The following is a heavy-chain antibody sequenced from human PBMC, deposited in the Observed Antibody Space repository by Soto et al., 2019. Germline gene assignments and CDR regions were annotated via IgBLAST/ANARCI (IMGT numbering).Heavy chain of an antibody. CDR1: GYTFTNYD. V-gene: IGHV1-8*01. CDR2: VKPNSGYT. J-gene: IGHJ4*02. CDR3: ARSYSYGWNEY. D-gene: IGHD5-18*01. Sequence: ASVKVSCKASGYTFTNYDITWVRQAAGQGLEWVGWVKPNSGYTAYAQKFVGRVTMTRNTPLRTAYMELSSLTSGDTAVYYCARSYSYGWNEYWGQGTLVTVSS.